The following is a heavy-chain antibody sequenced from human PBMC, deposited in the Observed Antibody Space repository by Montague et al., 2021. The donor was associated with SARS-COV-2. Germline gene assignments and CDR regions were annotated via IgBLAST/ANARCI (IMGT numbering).Heavy chain of an antibody. CDR1: RFTFGDYA. CDR3: AKSVTTGYGHFCGLDV. D-gene: IGHD4-17*01. Sequence: SLRLSCAASRFTFGDYAMHWVRQAPGKGLEWVSTISWNSDSVYYAASVKGRFTISRDNAKSSLYLQMNSLRPEDTALYHCAKSVTTGYGHFCGLDVWGQGTPVTVSS. J-gene: IGHJ6*02. CDR2: ISWNSDSV. V-gene: IGHV3-9*01.